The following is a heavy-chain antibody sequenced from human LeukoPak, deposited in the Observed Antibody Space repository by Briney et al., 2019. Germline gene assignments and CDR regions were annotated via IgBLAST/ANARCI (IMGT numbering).Heavy chain of an antibody. CDR2: ISYDGSNK. D-gene: IGHD2-21*02. CDR1: GFTFSSYG. V-gene: IGHV3-30*18. Sequence: RSLRLSCAASGFTFSSYGMHWVRQAPGKGLEWVAVISYDGSNKYYADSVKGRFTISRDNSKNTLYLQMNSLRAEDTAVYYCAKDERDLASHCYYYGMDVWGQGTTVTVSS. CDR3: AKDERDLASHCYYYGMDV. J-gene: IGHJ6*02.